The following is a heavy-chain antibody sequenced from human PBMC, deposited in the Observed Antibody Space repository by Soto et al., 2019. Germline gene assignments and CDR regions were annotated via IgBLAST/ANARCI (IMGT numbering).Heavy chain of an antibody. CDR3: ARGGGSGYYDPLDY. CDR2: INHSGST. J-gene: IGHJ4*02. CDR1: GGSFSGYY. V-gene: IGHV4-34*01. D-gene: IGHD3-22*01. Sequence: SETLSLTCAVYGGSFSGYYWSWIRQPPGKGLEWIGEINHSGSTNYNPSLKSRVTISVDTSKNQFSLKLSSVTAADTAVYYCARGGGSGYYDPLDYWGQGTLVTVSS.